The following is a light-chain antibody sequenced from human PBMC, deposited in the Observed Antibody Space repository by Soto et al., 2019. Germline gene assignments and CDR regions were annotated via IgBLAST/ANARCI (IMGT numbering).Light chain of an antibody. CDR3: QQYGSSPPWT. J-gene: IGKJ1*01. CDR1: QSVSSSY. Sequence: EIVLTQSPGTLSLSPGERATLSCRVSQSVSSSYLAWYQQKPGQAPRLLIYGASSRAPGIPDRFSGSGSGTDFTLTISRLEPEDFAVYYCQQYGSSPPWTFGQGTKVEIK. V-gene: IGKV3-20*01. CDR2: GAS.